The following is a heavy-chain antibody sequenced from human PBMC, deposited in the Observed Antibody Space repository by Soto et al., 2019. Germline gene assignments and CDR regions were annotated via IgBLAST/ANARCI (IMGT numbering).Heavy chain of an antibody. D-gene: IGHD4-17*01. Sequence: NPSETLSLTCTVSGYSISSSNWWGWIRQPPGKGLEWIGYIYYSGSTYYNPSLKSRVTMSVDTSKNQFSLKLSSVTAVDTAVYYCASQTGANDAFDIWGQGTMVTVSS. J-gene: IGHJ3*02. V-gene: IGHV4-28*01. CDR3: ASQTGANDAFDI. CDR2: IYYSGST. CDR1: GYSISSSNW.